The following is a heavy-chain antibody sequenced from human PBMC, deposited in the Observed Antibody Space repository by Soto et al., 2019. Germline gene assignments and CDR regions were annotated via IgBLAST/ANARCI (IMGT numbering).Heavy chain of an antibody. CDR1: GGTFSSYT. J-gene: IGHJ3*02. D-gene: IGHD4-17*01. V-gene: IGHV1-69*04. Sequence: SVKVSCKASGGTFSSYTISWVRQAPGQGLEWMGRIIPILGIANYAQKFQGRVTITADKSTSTAYMELSSLRSEDTAVYYCARDQNHDYGDYDDDAFDIWAQGTMVTVSS. CDR3: ARDQNHDYGDYDDDAFDI. CDR2: IIPILGIA.